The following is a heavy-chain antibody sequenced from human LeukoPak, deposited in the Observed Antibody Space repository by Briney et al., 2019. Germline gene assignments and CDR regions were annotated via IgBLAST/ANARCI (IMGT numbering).Heavy chain of an antibody. D-gene: IGHD2-15*01. J-gene: IGHJ3*02. V-gene: IGHV3-30-3*01. CDR2: MSVNGVNK. CDR3: VRESCSGGSCTYDPFDI. CDR1: GFSFSSYS. Sequence: GGSLRLSCVASGFSFSSYSIHWVRRVPGKGLEWVAVMSVNGVNKYYAGSVRGRFTVSRDISKNTQFLQMNSLRFEDTAVYFCVRESCSGGSCTYDPFDIWGHGTMVTVST.